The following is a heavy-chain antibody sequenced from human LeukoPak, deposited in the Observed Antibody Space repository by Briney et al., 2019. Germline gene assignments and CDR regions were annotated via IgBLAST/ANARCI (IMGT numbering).Heavy chain of an antibody. D-gene: IGHD5-12*01. V-gene: IGHV4-59*01. CDR2: IYYGGST. Sequence: SETLSLTCTVTGGSISSYYWSWIRQPPGKGLEWIGYIYYGGSTNSNPPLKSRVTISVDTSKNQFSLNLTSVTAAYPPGYYCARDTRGRYGGYVLGFDPWGQGTLVTVSS. CDR3: ARDTRGRYGGYVLGFDP. J-gene: IGHJ5*02. CDR1: GGSISSYY.